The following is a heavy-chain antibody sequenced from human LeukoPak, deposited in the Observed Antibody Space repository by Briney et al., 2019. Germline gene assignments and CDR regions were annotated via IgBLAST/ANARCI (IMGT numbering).Heavy chain of an antibody. CDR3: ARGIILIGYCFDF. CDR1: GGSITGYY. Sequence: SETLSLTCAVSGGSITGYYWSWIRQTPGRGLEWVGEIHYTGGTSYNPSLKSRATISTDTSKNQFSLRLSSVPPPDTAVYYGARGIILIGYCFDFWGQGALVTVSS. J-gene: IGHJ4*02. V-gene: IGHV4-34*01. D-gene: IGHD3-9*01. CDR2: IHYTGGT.